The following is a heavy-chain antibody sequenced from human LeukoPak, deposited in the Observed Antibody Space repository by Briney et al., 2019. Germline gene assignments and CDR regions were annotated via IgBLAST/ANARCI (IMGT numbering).Heavy chain of an antibody. CDR1: GGTFSSYA. Sequence: VKVSCKASGGTFSSYAISWVRQAPGQGLEWMGGIIPIFGTANYAQKFQGRVTITTDESTSTAYMELSSLRSEDTAVYYCARAPVIAVAGSWFDPWGRGTLVTVSS. V-gene: IGHV1-69*05. D-gene: IGHD6-19*01. J-gene: IGHJ5*02. CDR2: IIPIFGTA. CDR3: ARAPVIAVAGSWFDP.